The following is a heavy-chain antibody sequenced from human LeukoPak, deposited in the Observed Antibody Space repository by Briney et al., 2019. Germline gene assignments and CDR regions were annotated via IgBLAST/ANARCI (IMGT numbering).Heavy chain of an antibody. J-gene: IGHJ6*03. V-gene: IGHV1-2*02. CDR1: GYTFTGYY. D-gene: IGHD3-16*01. Sequence: ASVKVSCKASGYTFTGYYMHWVRQAPGQGLEWMGWINPNSGGTNYAQKFQGGVTMTRDTSISTAYMELSRLRSDDTAVYYCARDRFYGYYYYMDVWGKGTTVTVSS. CDR3: ARDRFYGYYYYMDV. CDR2: INPNSGGT.